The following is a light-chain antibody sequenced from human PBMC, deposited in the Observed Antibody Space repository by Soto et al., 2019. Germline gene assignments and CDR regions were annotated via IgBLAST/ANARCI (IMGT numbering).Light chain of an antibody. V-gene: IGLV2-14*01. J-gene: IGLJ1*01. CDR2: EVS. Sequence: QSALTQPASVSGSPGQSITISCTGTSSDVGGYNYVSWYQQHPGKAPKVIIFEVSNRPSGVSNRFSGSKSGNTASLTISGLLAEDEADYYCNSYTRSRSYVFGTGTKLTVL. CDR3: NSYTRSRSYV. CDR1: SSDVGGYNY.